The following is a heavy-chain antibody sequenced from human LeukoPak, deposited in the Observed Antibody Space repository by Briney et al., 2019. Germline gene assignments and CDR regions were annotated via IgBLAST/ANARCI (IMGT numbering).Heavy chain of an antibody. Sequence: GGSLKLSCAASEFTFSSFTMHWVRQAPGKGLEWVAVISYDGRNKYYADSVKGRFTISRDNSKNTLYLQMNSLKPEDTAVYYCARAPLHSNGWSFDYWGQGTLVTVSS. CDR1: EFTFSSFT. D-gene: IGHD6-19*01. CDR2: ISYDGRNK. J-gene: IGHJ4*02. CDR3: ARAPLHSNGWSFDY. V-gene: IGHV3-30*04.